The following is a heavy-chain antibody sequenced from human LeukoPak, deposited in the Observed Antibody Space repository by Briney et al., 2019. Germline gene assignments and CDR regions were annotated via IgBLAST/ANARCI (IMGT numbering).Heavy chain of an antibody. Sequence: GGSLRLSCAASGFTVSSNYMSWVRQAPGKGLEWVSVIYSGGSTYYADSVKGRFTISRDNSKNTLYLQMNSLRAEDTAVYYCARSVVTRRYFDYWGQGTLVTVSS. CDR3: ARSVVTRRYFDY. V-gene: IGHV3-53*01. CDR1: GFTVSSNY. J-gene: IGHJ4*02. D-gene: IGHD4-23*01. CDR2: IYSGGST.